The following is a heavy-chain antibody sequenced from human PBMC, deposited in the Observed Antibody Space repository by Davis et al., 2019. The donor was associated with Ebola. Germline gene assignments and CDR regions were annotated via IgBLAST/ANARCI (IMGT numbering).Heavy chain of an antibody. D-gene: IGHD3-10*01. V-gene: IGHV1-3*01. Sequence: FQGRVTITRDTSASTAYMELSSLRSEDTAVYYCARDAVLSRGELDFWGQGTLVTISS. CDR3: ARDAVLSRGELDF. J-gene: IGHJ4*02.